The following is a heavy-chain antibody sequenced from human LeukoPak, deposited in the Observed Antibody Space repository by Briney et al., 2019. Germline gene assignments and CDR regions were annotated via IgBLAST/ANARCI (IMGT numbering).Heavy chain of an antibody. CDR2: ITGSGGST. CDR1: GFTFSTYA. Sequence: PGGSLRLSCAVSGFTFSTYAMSWVRQAPGKGLEWVSGITGSGGSTFDVDSVKGRFTISRDNSKNTLFLRMNSLRAEDTAVYFCATLAAAGHYFDYWGQGTLVTVSS. J-gene: IGHJ4*02. CDR3: ATLAAAGHYFDY. D-gene: IGHD6-13*01. V-gene: IGHV3-23*01.